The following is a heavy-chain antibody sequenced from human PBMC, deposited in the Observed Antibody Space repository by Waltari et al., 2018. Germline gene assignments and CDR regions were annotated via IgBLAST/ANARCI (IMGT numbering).Heavy chain of an antibody. J-gene: IGHJ6*02. CDR2: IYYSGST. V-gene: IGHV4-59*08. CDR1: GGSISSYY. Sequence: QVQLQESGPGLVKPSETLSLTCTVSGGSISSYYWSWIRQPPGKGLEWIGYIYYSGSTNYNPSRKSRVTISVDTSKNQFSLKLSSVTAADTAVYYCARHYYYGMDVWGQGTTVTVSS. CDR3: ARHYYYGMDV.